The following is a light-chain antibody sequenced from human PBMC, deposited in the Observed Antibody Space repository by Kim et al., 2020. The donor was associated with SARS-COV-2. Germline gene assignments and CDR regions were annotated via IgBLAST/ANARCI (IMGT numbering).Light chain of an antibody. CDR1: SLRNYY. Sequence: SSELTQDPAVSVALGQTVRITCQGDSLRNYYASWYQVKPGQAPVLVMYGKNNRPSGMPDRFSGSSSGNTSSLTITGAQAEDEADYYCISRDSSGNQRQFGGGTQLTVL. J-gene: IGLJ2*01. CDR3: ISRDSSGNQRQ. CDR2: GKN. V-gene: IGLV3-19*01.